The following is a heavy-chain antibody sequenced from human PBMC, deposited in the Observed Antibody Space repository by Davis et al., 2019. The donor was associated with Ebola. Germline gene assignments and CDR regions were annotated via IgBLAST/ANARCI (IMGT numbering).Heavy chain of an antibody. J-gene: IGHJ6*02. D-gene: IGHD5-18*01. CDR2: ITWKSGTI. CDR3: AKDKYRYGSYFYYGLDV. CDR1: GFTFDDYA. V-gene: IGHV3-9*01. Sequence: SLKISCAASGFTFDDYAMHWVRQVPGKGLEWVSGITWKSGTIGYADSVKGRFTISRDNAKNSLYLQMNSLRAEDTALYYCAKDKYRYGSYFYYGLDVWGQGTTVTVFS.